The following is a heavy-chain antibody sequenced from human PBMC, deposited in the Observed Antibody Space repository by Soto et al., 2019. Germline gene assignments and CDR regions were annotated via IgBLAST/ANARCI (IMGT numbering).Heavy chain of an antibody. CDR1: GGSFSGYY. CDR3: ARKLEPIRLNWFDP. V-gene: IGHV4-34*01. CDR2: INHSGST. J-gene: IGHJ5*02. Sequence: AVYGGSFSGYYWSWIRQPPGKGLEWIGEINHSGSTNYNPSLKSRVTISVDTSKNQFSLKLSSVTAADTAVYYCARKLEPIRLNWFDPWGQGTLVTVSS. D-gene: IGHD5-12*01.